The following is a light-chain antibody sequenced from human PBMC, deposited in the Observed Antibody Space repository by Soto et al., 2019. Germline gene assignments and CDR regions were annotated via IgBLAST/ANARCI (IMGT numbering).Light chain of an antibody. CDR1: QSLGPF. V-gene: IGKV1-5*03. CDR2: TAS. CDR3: QQYKYYST. Sequence: DIQMTQSPSTLSASVGDRVTITCRASQSLGPFLAWYQQKPGRSPKLLIYTASVLETGVPSRFSGSGSETEFTLTISNLQPDDFATYYCQQYKYYSTFGQGTKLDIK. J-gene: IGKJ2*01.